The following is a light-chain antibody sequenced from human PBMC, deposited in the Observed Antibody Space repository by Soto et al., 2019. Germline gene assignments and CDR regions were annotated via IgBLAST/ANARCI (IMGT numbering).Light chain of an antibody. CDR1: SSDIGAYNY. J-gene: IGLJ3*02. CDR3: SSNSTTVTRGVV. Sequence: QSALTQPASVSGSPGQSITISCTGTSSDIGAYNYVSWYQQHPGTAPKFMIYDVTSRPSGVSSRFSGSKSGNTASLTISGLQAEDEADYDCSSNSTTVTRGVVFGGGTKLTVL. CDR2: DVT. V-gene: IGLV2-14*01.